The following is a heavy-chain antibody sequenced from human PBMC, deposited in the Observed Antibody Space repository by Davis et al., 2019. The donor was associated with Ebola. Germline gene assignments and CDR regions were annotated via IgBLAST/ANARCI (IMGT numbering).Heavy chain of an antibody. CDR1: GFTFSGSA. J-gene: IGHJ6*02. Sequence: PSETLSLTCAASGFTFSGSAMHWVRQAPGKGLEGVRRIGIKANCYATAYAAPVKGRFTITRDDSKNTAYLQMNSLKTEDTAVYYCSIAVAGYYGMDVWGQGTTVTVSS. D-gene: IGHD6-19*01. CDR3: SIAVAGYYGMDV. CDR2: IGIKANCYAT. V-gene: IGHV3-73*01.